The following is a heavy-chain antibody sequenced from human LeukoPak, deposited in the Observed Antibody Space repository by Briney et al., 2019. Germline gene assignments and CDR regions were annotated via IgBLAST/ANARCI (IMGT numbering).Heavy chain of an antibody. CDR3: AKDLDIVATITGN. CDR2: VSGSGGST. J-gene: IGHJ4*02. CDR1: GFTFNNYA. D-gene: IGHD5-12*01. Sequence: GRSLRLSCAASGFTFNNYAMHWVRQAPGKGLEWVSGVSGSGGSTYYADSVKGRFTISRDNSKNTLYLQMNSLRAGDTAVYYCAKDLDIVATITGNWGQGTLVTVSS. V-gene: IGHV3-23*01.